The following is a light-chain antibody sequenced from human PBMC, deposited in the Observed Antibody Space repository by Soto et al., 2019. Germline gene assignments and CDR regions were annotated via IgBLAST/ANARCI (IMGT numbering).Light chain of an antibody. J-gene: IGLJ3*02. CDR3: CSYSGSYTWV. CDR1: SSDVGGYNY. CDR2: DVS. Sequence: QSALTQPRSVSGSPGQSITISCTGTSSDVGGYNYVSWYQQHPGKAPKLMIYDVSKWPSGVPDRFSGSKSGNTASLTISGLQAEDEADYYCCSYSGSYTWVFGGRTKLTVL. V-gene: IGLV2-11*01.